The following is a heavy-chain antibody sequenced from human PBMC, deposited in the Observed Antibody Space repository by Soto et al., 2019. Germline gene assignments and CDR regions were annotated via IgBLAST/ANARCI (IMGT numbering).Heavy chain of an antibody. CDR3: RRSSXYSTDV. CDR2: IYSTGNT. D-gene: IGHD6-13*01. Sequence: PSDTLSLTCTVSGDSIRRSAYWGWIRQPPGKGLEWIGSIYSTGNTYYNPSLNSQVTISVDTSKNQFSLNVISVTAADTAVYYCRRSSXYSTDVWGQGTTVT. CDR1: GDSIRRSAY. J-gene: IGHJ6*02. V-gene: IGHV4-39*01.